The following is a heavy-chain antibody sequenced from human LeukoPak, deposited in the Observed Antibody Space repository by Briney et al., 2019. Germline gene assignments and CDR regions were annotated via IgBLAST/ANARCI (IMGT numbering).Heavy chain of an antibody. J-gene: IGHJ4*02. CDR1: GFTLSSYW. CDR3: ASWAGNTQSDSWSGPFDY. D-gene: IGHD3-3*01. CDR2: INPDGSTT. Sequence: GGSLRLSCAASGFTLSSYWMHWVRQVPGKGLVWVSRINPDGSTTTYADSVKGRFTISRDNAKNSLYLQMSSLRVEDTAVYYCASWAGNTQSDSWSGPFDYWGQGTLVTVSS. V-gene: IGHV3-74*01.